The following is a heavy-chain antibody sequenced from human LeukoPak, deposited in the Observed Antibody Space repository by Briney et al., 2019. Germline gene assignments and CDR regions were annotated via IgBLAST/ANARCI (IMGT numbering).Heavy chain of an antibody. Sequence: PSGTLSLTCAVSGGSISSSNWWSWVRQPPGKGLEWIGEIYHSGSINYNPSLKSRVTISVDKSKNQFSLKVNSVTAADTAIYYCATSIADRPYFESWGQGALVTVSS. CDR3: ATSIADRPYFES. J-gene: IGHJ4*02. CDR2: IYHSGSI. CDR1: GGSISSSNW. D-gene: IGHD6-6*01. V-gene: IGHV4-4*02.